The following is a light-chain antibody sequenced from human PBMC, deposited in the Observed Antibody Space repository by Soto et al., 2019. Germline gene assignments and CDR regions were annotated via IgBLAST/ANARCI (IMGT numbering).Light chain of an antibody. CDR2: EVS. J-gene: IGLJ1*01. V-gene: IGLV2-14*01. CDR1: SSDVGGYNY. CDR3: SSFTNTSTRYA. Sequence: QSALTQPASVSGSPGQSITISCTGTSSDVGGYNYVSWFQHHPGKAPKLIIYEVSYRPSGVSARCSGSKSGDTASLTISGLQAEDEADYYCSSFTNTSTRYAFGTGTKLTVL.